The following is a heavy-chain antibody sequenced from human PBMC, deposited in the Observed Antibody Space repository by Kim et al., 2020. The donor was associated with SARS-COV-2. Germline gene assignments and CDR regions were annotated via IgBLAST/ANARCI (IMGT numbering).Heavy chain of an antibody. D-gene: IGHD3-16*01. V-gene: IGHV5-51*01. CDR1: GYTFSSYW. CDR3: GRQMRGNPFGDAFDF. Sequence: GESLKISCKGPGYTFSSYWNAWLRHMPGKGLECMGIIYPADSDTKESPSFQGQVTISADKSLSTAYLKWSSLKASDTAIYYCGRQMRGNPFGDAFDFWGQGTMLTVSS. J-gene: IGHJ3*01. CDR2: IYPADSDT.